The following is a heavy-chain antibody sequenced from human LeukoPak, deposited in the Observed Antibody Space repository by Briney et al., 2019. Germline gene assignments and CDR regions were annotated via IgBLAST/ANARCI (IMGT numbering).Heavy chain of an antibody. D-gene: IGHD2-15*01. CDR2: INHSGIT. J-gene: IGHJ4*02. V-gene: IGHV4-34*01. CDR1: GASFSSYY. Sequence: PSETLSLTCAFYGASFSSYYWRWIRQPPGKGLEWIGEINHSGITTYNPSLKSRVTISVDTSKKQFSLKLNSVTAADTAVYYCAISHKWLLLDYWGQGTLVTVSS. CDR3: AISHKWLLLDY.